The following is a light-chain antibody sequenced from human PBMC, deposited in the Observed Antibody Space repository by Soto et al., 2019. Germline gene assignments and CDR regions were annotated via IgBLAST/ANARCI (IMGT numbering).Light chain of an antibody. CDR3: LRSYSGANYV. CDR1: TGAVTSVHY. J-gene: IGLJ1*01. V-gene: IGLV7-46*01. Sequence: QAVVTQAPSLTVSPGGTVTLTCGSSTGAVTSVHYPYWFQQKPGQAPRTLIYDTSNKHSWTPARFSGSLLGGKAALTLSGAQPEDEAEYYCLRSYSGANYVFGTGTKLTVL. CDR2: DTS.